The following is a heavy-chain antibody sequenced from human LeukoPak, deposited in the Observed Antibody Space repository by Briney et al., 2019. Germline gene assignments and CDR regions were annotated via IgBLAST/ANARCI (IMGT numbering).Heavy chain of an antibody. V-gene: IGHV4-34*08. J-gene: IGHJ5*02. CDR3: ATRPGIASTGPGWFDP. D-gene: IGHD6-13*01. CDR2: INHSGST. CDR1: GFTFSSYS. Sequence: PGGSLRLSCAASGFTFSSYSMNWIRQPPGKGLEWIGEINHSGSTNYNSSLKSRVTISVDTSKNQFSLTLSSVTAADTAVYYCATRPGIASTGPGWFDPWGQGTLVTVSS.